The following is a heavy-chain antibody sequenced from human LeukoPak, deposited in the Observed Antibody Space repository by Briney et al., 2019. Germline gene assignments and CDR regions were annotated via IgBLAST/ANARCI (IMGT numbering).Heavy chain of an antibody. Sequence: ASVKVSCKASGYTFTSYYMHWVRQAPGQGLDGMGIINPSGGSTSYAQKFQGRVTMTRDTSTSTVYMALSSLRSEDTAVYYCARDMTGTTWHYFDYWGQGTLVTVSS. CDR3: ARDMTGTTWHYFDY. J-gene: IGHJ4*02. V-gene: IGHV1-46*01. CDR1: GYTFTSYY. D-gene: IGHD1-20*01. CDR2: INPSGGST.